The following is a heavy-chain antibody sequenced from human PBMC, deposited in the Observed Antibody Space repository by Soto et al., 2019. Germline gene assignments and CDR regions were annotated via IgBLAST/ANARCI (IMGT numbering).Heavy chain of an antibody. D-gene: IGHD3-9*01. Sequence: ASVKVSCKASGYTFTSYDINWVRQATGQGLEWMGWMNPNSGNTGYAQKFQGRVTMTRNTSISTAYMELSSLRSEDTAVYYCARGGARRYDILTGYYWALVYWGQGTLVTVSS. CDR3: ARGGARRYDILTGYYWALVY. V-gene: IGHV1-8*01. J-gene: IGHJ4*02. CDR1: GYTFTSYD. CDR2: MNPNSGNT.